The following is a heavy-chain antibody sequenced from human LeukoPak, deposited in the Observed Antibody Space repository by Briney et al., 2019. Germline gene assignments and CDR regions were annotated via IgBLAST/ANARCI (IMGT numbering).Heavy chain of an antibody. J-gene: IGHJ5*02. D-gene: IGHD5-18*01. CDR2: MNPNSGNT. V-gene: IGHV1-8*01. CDR1: GYTFTSYD. CDR3: ARRGARYSYGPNWFDP. Sequence: ASVKVSCKASGYTFTSYDINWVRQATGQGLEWMGWMNPNSGNTGYAQKFQGRVTMTRNTSISTAYMELSNLRSEDTAVYYCARRGARYSYGPNWFDPWGQGTLVTVSS.